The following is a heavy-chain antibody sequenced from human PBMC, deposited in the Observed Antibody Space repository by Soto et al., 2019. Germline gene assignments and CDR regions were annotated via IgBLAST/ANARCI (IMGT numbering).Heavy chain of an antibody. V-gene: IGHV4-38-2*01. D-gene: IGHD1-26*01. CDR2: IYHSGST. CDR1: GYSISSGYY. CDR3: ARVLVGATDFDY. J-gene: IGHJ4*02. Sequence: LSLTCAVSGYSISSGYYWGWIRQPPGKGLEWIGSIYHSGSTYYNPSLKSRVTISVDTSKNQFSLKLSSVTAADTAVYYCARVLVGATDFDYWGQGTLVTVSS.